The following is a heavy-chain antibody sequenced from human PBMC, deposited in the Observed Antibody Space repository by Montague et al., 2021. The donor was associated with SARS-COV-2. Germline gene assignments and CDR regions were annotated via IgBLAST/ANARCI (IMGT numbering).Heavy chain of an antibody. CDR3: ARDQWQQLAPGVYYYGMDV. Sequence: SETLSLTCTVSGGSISSSSYYWGWIRQPPGKGLEWIGSIYYSGSTYYNPSLKSRVTISVDTSKNQFSLKLSSVTAADTAVYYCARDQWQQLAPGVYYYGMDVWGQGTTVTVSS. CDR2: IYYSGST. J-gene: IGHJ6*02. V-gene: IGHV4-39*07. D-gene: IGHD6-13*01. CDR1: GGSISSSSYY.